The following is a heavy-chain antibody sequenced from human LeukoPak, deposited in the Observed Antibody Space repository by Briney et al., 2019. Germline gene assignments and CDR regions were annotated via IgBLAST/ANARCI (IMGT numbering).Heavy chain of an antibody. D-gene: IGHD3-10*01. Sequence: GDSLRLSCAASGFTFSSYAMSWVRRAPGKGLEWVSSISSSGGSTYYADSVKGRFTISRDNAKNSLYLQMNSLRAEDTAVYYCARDYGSGSYYNYWGQGTLVTVSS. CDR2: ISSSGGST. CDR3: ARDYGSGSYYNY. J-gene: IGHJ4*02. CDR1: GFTFSSYA. V-gene: IGHV3-21*01.